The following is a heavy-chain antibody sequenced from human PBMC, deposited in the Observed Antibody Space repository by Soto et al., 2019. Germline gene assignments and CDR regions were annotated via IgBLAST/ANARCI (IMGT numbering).Heavy chain of an antibody. CDR2: ISGSGGST. Sequence: GGSLRLSCAASGFTFSSYAMSWVRQAPGKGLEWVSAISGSGGSTYYADSVKGRFTISRDNSKNTLYLQMNSLRAEDTAVYYCAKDRSLRGVYDYFDYWGQGTLVTVSS. CDR1: GFTFSSYA. D-gene: IGHD5-12*01. V-gene: IGHV3-23*01. J-gene: IGHJ4*02. CDR3: AKDRSLRGVYDYFDY.